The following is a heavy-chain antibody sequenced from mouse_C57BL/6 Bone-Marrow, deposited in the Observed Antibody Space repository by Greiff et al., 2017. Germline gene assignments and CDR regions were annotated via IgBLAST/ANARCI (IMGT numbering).Heavy chain of an antibody. J-gene: IGHJ1*03. D-gene: IGHD1-1*01. Sequence: QVQLQQSGAELARPGASVKLSCKASGYTFTSYGISWVKQRTGQGLEWIGEIYPRSGNTYYNEKFKGKATLTADKSSSTAYMELRSLTSEDSAVXVCARDYYGSLGPWYFDVWGTGTTVTVSS. V-gene: IGHV1-81*01. CDR1: GYTFTSYG. CDR2: IYPRSGNT. CDR3: ARDYYGSLGPWYFDV.